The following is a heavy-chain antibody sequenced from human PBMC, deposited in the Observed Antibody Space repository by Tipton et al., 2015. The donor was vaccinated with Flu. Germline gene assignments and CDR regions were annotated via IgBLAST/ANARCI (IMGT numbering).Heavy chain of an antibody. CDR3: ARGLVTVVGSPHWYFDL. D-gene: IGHD2-15*01. J-gene: IGHJ2*01. CDR2: IIPIFGTA. CDR1: GGTFSSYA. Sequence: QLVQSGAEVKKPGSSVKVSCKASGGTFSSYAISWVRQAPGQGLEWMGGIIPIFGTANYAQKFQGRVTITADESTSTAYMELSSLRSEDTAVYYCARGLVTVVGSPHWYFDLWGRGTLVTVSS. V-gene: IGHV1-69*01.